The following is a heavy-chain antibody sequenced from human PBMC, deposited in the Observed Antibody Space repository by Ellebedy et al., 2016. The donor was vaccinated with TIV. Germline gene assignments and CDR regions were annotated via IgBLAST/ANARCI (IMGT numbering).Heavy chain of an antibody. J-gene: IGHJ3*02. D-gene: IGHD2-15*01. CDR3: ARYSEENAFDI. CDR2: ISAYNGNT. V-gene: IGHV1-18*01. CDR1: GYTFTSYG. Sequence: ASVKVSXXASGYTFTSYGISWVRQAPGQGLEWMGWISAYNGNTNYAQKLQGRVTMTTDTSTSTAYMELRSLRSEDTAVYYCARYSEENAFDIWGQGTMVTVSS.